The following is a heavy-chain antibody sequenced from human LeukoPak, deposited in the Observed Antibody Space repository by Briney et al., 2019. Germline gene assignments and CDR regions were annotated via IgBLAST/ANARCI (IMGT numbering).Heavy chain of an antibody. J-gene: IGHJ4*02. CDR2: IIPIFGTA. CDR1: GGTCSSYA. Sequence: SVKVSCKASGGTCSSYAISWVRQAPGQGLEWMGGIIPIFGTANYAQKFQGRVTITADESTSTAYMELSSLRSEDTAVYYCARRVGIAARPGRYYFDYWGQGILVTVSS. CDR3: ARRVGIAARPGRYYFDY. D-gene: IGHD6-6*01. V-gene: IGHV1-69*13.